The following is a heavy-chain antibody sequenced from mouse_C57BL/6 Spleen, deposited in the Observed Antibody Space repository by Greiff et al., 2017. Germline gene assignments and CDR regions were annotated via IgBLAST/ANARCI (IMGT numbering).Heavy chain of an antibody. J-gene: IGHJ4*01. CDR3: ARELRYAMDY. D-gene: IGHD1-1*01. Sequence: VKLQQPGAELVKPGASVKLSCKASGYTFTSYWMHWVKQRPGQGLEWIGMIHPNSGSTNYNEKFKSKATLAVDKSSSTAYMQLSSLTSEDSAVYYCARELRYAMDYWGQGTSVTVSS. V-gene: IGHV1-64*01. CDR1: GYTFTSYW. CDR2: IHPNSGST.